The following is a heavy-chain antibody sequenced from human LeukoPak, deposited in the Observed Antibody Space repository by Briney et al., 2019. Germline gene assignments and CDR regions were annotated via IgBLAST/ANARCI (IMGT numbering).Heavy chain of an antibody. J-gene: IGHJ4*02. CDR1: GGSISSYY. CDR2: IYYSGST. CDR3: ARLVIRAVAGMGDY. V-gene: IGHV4-59*12. Sequence: SETLSLTCTVSGGSISSYYWSWIRQPPGKGLEWIGYIYYSGSTNYNPSLKSRVTISVDTSKNQFSLKLSSVTAADTAVYYCARLVIRAVAGMGDYWGQGTLVTVSS. D-gene: IGHD6-19*01.